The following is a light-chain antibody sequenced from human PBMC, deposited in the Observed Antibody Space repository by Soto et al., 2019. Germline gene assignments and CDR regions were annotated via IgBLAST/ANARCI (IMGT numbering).Light chain of an antibody. Sequence: EIVSTQSPVTLSLSPGERCPASCVASQSVSRSLAWYQQKPGQATRLIVYDAYERATGITARFSGSGSGTDFTITISSLETEDFAVYFCQPRGNWPLTFGGGTKVDIK. J-gene: IGKJ4*01. CDR2: DAY. CDR3: QPRGNWPLT. V-gene: IGKV3-11*01. CDR1: QSVSRS.